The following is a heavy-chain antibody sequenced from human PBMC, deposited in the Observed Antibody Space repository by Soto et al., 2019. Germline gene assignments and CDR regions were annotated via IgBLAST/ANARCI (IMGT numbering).Heavy chain of an antibody. CDR1: GYSFTSYW. CDR2: IYPGDSDT. D-gene: IGHD3-10*01. CDR3: ARTPMGRGVISWFDP. Sequence: GESLKISCKGSGYSFTSYWIGWVRQMPGKGLEWMGIIYPGDSDTRYSPSFQGQVTISADKSISTAYLQWSSLKASDTAMYYCARTPMGRGVISWFDPWGQGTLVTVSS. J-gene: IGHJ5*02. V-gene: IGHV5-51*01.